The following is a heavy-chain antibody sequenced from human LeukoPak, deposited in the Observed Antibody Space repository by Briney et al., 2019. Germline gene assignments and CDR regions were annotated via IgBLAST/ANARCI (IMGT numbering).Heavy chain of an antibody. J-gene: IGHJ6*03. V-gene: IGHV4-4*07. Sequence: SETLSLTCTVSGGSISSYYWSWIRQPAGKGLEWIGRIYTSGSTNYNPSLKSRVTMSVDTSKNQFSLKLTSVTAADTAVYYCARLKRGYSYGYYYYYYMDVWGKGTTVTISS. D-gene: IGHD5-18*01. CDR1: GGSISSYY. CDR2: IYTSGST. CDR3: ARLKRGYSYGYYYYYYMDV.